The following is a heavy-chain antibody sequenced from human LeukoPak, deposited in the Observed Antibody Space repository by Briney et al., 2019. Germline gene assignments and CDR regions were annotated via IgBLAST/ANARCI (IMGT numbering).Heavy chain of an antibody. Sequence: GRSLRLSCTTSGFTFDDYAMHWVRQGPGKGLEWVSSISWNSGDIGYADSVKGRFTISRDNAKNSLSLRMNGLRADDMAFYYCVASFSASGLVHYWGQGTPVTVS. CDR3: VASFSASGLVHY. J-gene: IGHJ4*02. CDR1: GFTFDDYA. V-gene: IGHV3-9*03. D-gene: IGHD6-13*01. CDR2: ISWNSGDI.